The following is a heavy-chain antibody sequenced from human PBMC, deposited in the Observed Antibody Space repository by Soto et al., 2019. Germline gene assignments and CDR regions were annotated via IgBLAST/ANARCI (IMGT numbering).Heavy chain of an antibody. CDR1: GGSFSGYY. CDR3: ARGVQYYDFWCGYSTVYYYGMDV. D-gene: IGHD3-3*01. CDR2: INHSGST. V-gene: IGHV4-34*01. J-gene: IGHJ6*02. Sequence: PSETPSLTCAVYGGSFSGYYWSWIRQPPGKGLEWIGEINHSGSTNYNPSLKSRVTISVDTSKNQFSLKLSSVTAADTAVYYCARGVQYYDFWCGYSTVYYYGMDVWGQGTTVIASS.